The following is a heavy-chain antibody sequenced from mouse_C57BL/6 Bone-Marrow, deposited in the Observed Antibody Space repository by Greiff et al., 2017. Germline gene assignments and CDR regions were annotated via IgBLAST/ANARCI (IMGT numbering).Heavy chain of an antibody. J-gene: IGHJ2*01. Sequence: EVKLMESGPGLVKPSQSLSLTCSVTGYSITSGYYWNWIRQFPGNKLEWMGYISYDGSNNYNPSLKNRISITRDTSKNQFFLKLNSVTTVDTATYYCARARQLRLLFDYWGQGTTLTVSS. CDR3: ARARQLRLLFDY. CDR2: ISYDGSN. CDR1: GYSITSGYY. V-gene: IGHV3-6*01. D-gene: IGHD3-2*02.